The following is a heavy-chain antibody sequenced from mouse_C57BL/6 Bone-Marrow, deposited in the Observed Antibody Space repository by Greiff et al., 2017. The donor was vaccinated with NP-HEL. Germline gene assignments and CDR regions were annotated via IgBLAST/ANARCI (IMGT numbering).Heavy chain of an antibody. CDR1: GYTFTDYE. V-gene: IGHV1-15*01. CDR2: IDPENGGT. J-gene: IGHJ3*01. CDR3: TRRGWLLPPFAY. D-gene: IGHD2-3*01. Sequence: QVQLQQSGAELVRPGASVTLSCKASGYTFTDYEMHWVKQTPVHGLEWIGAIDPENGGTAYNQKFKGKAILTADKSSSTAYMELRSLTSEDSAVYYCTRRGWLLPPFAYWGQGTLVTVSA.